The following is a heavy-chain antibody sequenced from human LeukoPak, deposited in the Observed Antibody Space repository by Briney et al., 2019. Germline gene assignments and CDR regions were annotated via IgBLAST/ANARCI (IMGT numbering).Heavy chain of an antibody. CDR2: INAGNGNT. CDR1: GYTFTSYA. J-gene: IGHJ4*02. V-gene: IGHV1-3*01. D-gene: IGHD3-10*01. CDR3: ARDWDPMWFGELFPY. Sequence: ASVTVSCKASGYTFTSYAMHWVRQAPGQRLEWMGWINAGNGNTKYSQKFQGRVTITRDTSASTAYMELSSLRSEDTAVYYCARDWDPMWFGELFPYWGQGTLVTVSS.